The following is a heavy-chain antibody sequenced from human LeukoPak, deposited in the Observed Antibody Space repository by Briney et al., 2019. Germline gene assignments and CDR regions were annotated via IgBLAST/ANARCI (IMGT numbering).Heavy chain of an antibody. Sequence: SETLSLTCTVSGGSISTNNYYWGWIRQPPGKGLEWIGNIFYSGSTYYSPSLKSRDTISLDTSRNQFSLKLNSLTAADTAVYYCAKSNGYGLVDIWRQGTMVTVSS. J-gene: IGHJ3*02. CDR1: GGSISTNNYY. CDR3: AKSNGYGLVDI. D-gene: IGHD3-10*01. CDR2: IFYSGST. V-gene: IGHV4-39*07.